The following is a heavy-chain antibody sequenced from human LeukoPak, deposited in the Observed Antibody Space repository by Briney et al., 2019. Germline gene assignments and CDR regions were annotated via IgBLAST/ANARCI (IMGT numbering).Heavy chain of an antibody. CDR3: ARDDAPNMITFGGVIGLFDY. J-gene: IGHJ4*02. D-gene: IGHD3-16*02. V-gene: IGHV3-30*04. CDR2: ISYDGSNK. CDR1: GFTFSRYA. Sequence: PGRSLRLPCAASGFTFSRYAMHWVRQAPGKGLEWVAVISYDGSNKYHADSVKGRFTISRDNSKNTLYLQMNSLRAEDTAVYYCARDDAPNMITFGGVIGLFDYWGQGTLVTVSS.